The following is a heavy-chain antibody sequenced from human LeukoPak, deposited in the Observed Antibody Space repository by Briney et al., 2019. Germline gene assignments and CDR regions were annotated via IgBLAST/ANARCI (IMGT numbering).Heavy chain of an antibody. V-gene: IGHV4-59*01. CDR2: IYYSGST. Sequence: SETLSLTCTVSGGSISSYYWSWIRQPPGKGLEWIGYIYYSGSTNYNPSHKSRVTISVDTSHNQFSLKLSSVTAADTAVYYCARGEGSGSYYSYFDYWGQGTLVTVSS. J-gene: IGHJ4*02. CDR1: GGSISSYY. D-gene: IGHD1-26*01. CDR3: ARGEGSGSYYSYFDY.